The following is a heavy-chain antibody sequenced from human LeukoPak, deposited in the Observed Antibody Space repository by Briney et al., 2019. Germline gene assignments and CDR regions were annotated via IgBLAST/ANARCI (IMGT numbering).Heavy chain of an antibody. CDR3: ARAPRGFGELSYFNY. CDR2: IYYSGST. CDR1: GGSISSYY. J-gene: IGHJ4*02. Sequence: PSETLSLTCTVSGGSISSYYWSWIRQPPGKGLEWIGYIYYSGSTNYNPSLKSRVTISVDTSKSQFSLKLSSVTAADTAVYFCARAPRGFGELSYFNYWGQGILVTVSS. D-gene: IGHD3-10*01. V-gene: IGHV4-59*08.